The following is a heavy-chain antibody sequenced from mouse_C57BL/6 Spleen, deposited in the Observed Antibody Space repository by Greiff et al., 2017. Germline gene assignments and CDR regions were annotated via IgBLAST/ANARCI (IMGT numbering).Heavy chain of an antibody. CDR2: IDPSDSYT. V-gene: IGHV1-50*01. CDR3: ARGRATMMRTGAFYY. CDR1: GYTFTSYW. D-gene: IGHD2-4*01. Sequence: QVQLQQPGAELVKPGASVKLSCKASGYTFTSYWMQWVKQRPGQGLEWIGEIDPSDSYTNYNQKFKGKATLTVDTSSSTAYMQLSSLTSEDSAVYYCARGRATMMRTGAFYYWGQGTTLTVSS. J-gene: IGHJ2*01.